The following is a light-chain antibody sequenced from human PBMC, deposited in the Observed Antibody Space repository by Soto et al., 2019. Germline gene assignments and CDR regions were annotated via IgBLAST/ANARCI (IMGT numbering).Light chain of an antibody. V-gene: IGKV1-5*01. CDR1: ESMSRW. CDR3: QQYSGYSWT. J-gene: IGKJ1*01. Sequence: GDRVTITCRAMESMSRWFAWYQQEPGKAPKLMFYAASDLESGVPSRFSGSGSGTEFTLTISSLQPDYFATYYCQQYSGYSWTFGQGTKVDIK. CDR2: AAS.